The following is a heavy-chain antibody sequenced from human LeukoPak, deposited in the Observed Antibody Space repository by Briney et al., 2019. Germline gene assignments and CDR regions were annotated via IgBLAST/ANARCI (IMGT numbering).Heavy chain of an antibody. CDR2: IYYSGST. Sequence: ASETLSLTCTVSGGSISSYYWSWIRQPQGKGLEWIGYIYYSGSTNYNPSLKSRVTISVDTSKNQFSLKLSSVTAADTAVYYCARGTLVGAIYNWFDPWGQGTLVTVSS. J-gene: IGHJ5*02. CDR3: ARGTLVGAIYNWFDP. CDR1: GGSISSYY. V-gene: IGHV4-59*01. D-gene: IGHD1-26*01.